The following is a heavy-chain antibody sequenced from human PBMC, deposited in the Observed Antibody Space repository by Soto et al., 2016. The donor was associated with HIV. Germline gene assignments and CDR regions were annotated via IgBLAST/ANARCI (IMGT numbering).Heavy chain of an antibody. CDR2: VYYTGTA. D-gene: IGHD2-15*01. CDR3: ATTTTAVTPAHFDH. CDR1: GDSITSYY. Sequence: QVQLKESGPGLVKPSETLSLTCGASGDSITSYYWTWVRQPPGKGLEWIGNVYYTGTATCNPSLRSRLAMSVNNSKKQFSLNLTSVTVADTAIYFCATTTTAVTPAHFDHW. V-gene: IGHV4-59*12. J-gene: IGHJ4*01.